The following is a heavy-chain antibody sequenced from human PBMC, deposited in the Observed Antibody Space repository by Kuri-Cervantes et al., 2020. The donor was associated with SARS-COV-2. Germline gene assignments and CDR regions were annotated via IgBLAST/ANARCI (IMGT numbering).Heavy chain of an antibody. CDR3: ARVDPPLIDSSGLTGIDY. CDR2: ISSSGSTI. D-gene: IGHD6-19*01. J-gene: IGHJ4*02. Sequence: GGSLRLSCAASGFTFSSYEMNWVRQAPGKGLEWVPYISSSGSTIYYADSVKGRFTISRDNAKNSLYLQMNSLRAEDTAVYYCARVDPPLIDSSGLTGIDYWGQGTLVTVSS. CDR1: GFTFSSYE. V-gene: IGHV3-48*03.